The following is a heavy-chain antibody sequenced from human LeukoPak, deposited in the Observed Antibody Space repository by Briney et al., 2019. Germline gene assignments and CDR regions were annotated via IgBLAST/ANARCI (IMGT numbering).Heavy chain of an antibody. CDR2: ISSSSSTI. CDR3: AREGGNGWYSGWFDP. V-gene: IGHV3-48*01. D-gene: IGHD6-19*01. CDR1: GFTFSSYS. J-gene: IGHJ5*02. Sequence: GGSLRLSCAASGFTFSSYSMNWVRQAPGKGLEWVSYISSSSSTIYYADSVKGRFTISRDNAKNSLYLQMNSLRAEDTAVYYCAREGGNGWYSGWFDPWGQGIQVTVSS.